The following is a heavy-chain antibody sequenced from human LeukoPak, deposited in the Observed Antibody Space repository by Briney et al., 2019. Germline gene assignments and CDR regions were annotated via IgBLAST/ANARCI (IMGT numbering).Heavy chain of an antibody. CDR3: ARQAGVTIFGVVIQTVDY. V-gene: IGHV4-39*01. D-gene: IGHD3-3*01. CDR2: IYYSGST. CDR1: GGSISSSSYY. J-gene: IGHJ4*02. Sequence: SETLSLTCTVSGGSISSSSYYWRWIRQPPGKGLEWIGSIYYSGSTYYNPSLKSRVTISVDTSKNQFSLKLSSVTAADTAVYYCARQAGVTIFGVVIQTVDYWGQGTLVTVSS.